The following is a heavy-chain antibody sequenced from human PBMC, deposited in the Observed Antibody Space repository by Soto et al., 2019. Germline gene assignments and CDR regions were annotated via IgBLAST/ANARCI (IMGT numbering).Heavy chain of an antibody. CDR2: ISDSGGST. D-gene: IGHD1-26*01. CDR3: AKDSGVQYDASSSDAFDS. J-gene: IGHJ3*02. V-gene: IGHV3-23*01. CDR1: GFTFSSYA. Sequence: EVQLLESGGGLVPPGGSLRLSCAASGFTFSSYAMSWVRQAPGKGLEWVSSISDSGGSTYYADSVKGRFIISRDNSKNTLYLQRNSLKAEDTAVYYCAKDSGVQYDASSSDAFDSWGQGTRVNVSS.